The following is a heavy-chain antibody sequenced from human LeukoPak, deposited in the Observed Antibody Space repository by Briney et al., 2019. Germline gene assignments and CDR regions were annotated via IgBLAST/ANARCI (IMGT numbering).Heavy chain of an antibody. CDR2: INHSGST. V-gene: IGHV4-34*01. J-gene: IGHJ4*02. Sequence: PSETLSLTCAVYGGSFSGYYWSWIRQPPGKGLEWIGEINHSGSTNYNPSLKSRVTISVDTSKNQFSLKLSSVTAADTAVYYCARGPNSVVVPAAIRGYDYWGQGTLVTVCS. CDR1: GGSFSGYY. CDR3: ARGPNSVVVPAAIRGYDY. D-gene: IGHD2-2*02.